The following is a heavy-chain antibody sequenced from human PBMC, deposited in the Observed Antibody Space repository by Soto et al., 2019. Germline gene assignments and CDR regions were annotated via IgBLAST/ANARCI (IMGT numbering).Heavy chain of an antibody. CDR1: GGSFSGYY. V-gene: IGHV4-34*01. D-gene: IGHD6-19*01. CDR2: INHSGST. Sequence: PSETLSLTCAVYGGSFSGYYWSWIRQPPGKGLEWIGEINHSGSTNYNPSLKSRVTISVDTSKNQFSLKLSSVTAADTAVYYCARAPALVIAVKTYYFYYLGQRTPVTVSS. J-gene: IGHJ4*01. CDR3: ARAPALVIAVKTYYFYY.